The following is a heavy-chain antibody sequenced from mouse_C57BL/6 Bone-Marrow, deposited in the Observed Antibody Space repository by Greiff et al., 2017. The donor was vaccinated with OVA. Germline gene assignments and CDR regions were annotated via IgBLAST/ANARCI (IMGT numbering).Heavy chain of an antibody. J-gene: IGHJ1*03. CDR1: GYTFTSYW. V-gene: IGHV1-5*01. CDR3: TSPLYWYFDV. CDR2: IYPGNSDP. Sequence: VQLKESGTVLARPGASVKLSCKTSGYTFTSYWMHWVKQRPGQCLEWICAIYPGNSDPYYNQKFKGKAKLTAVTSSSTAYMELSSLTNEDSAVYYCTSPLYWYFDVWGTGTTVTVSS.